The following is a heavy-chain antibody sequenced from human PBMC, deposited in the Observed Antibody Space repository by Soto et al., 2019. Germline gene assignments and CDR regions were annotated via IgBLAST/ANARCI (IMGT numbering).Heavy chain of an antibody. J-gene: IGHJ4*02. CDR1: GGSFSGYY. Sequence: QVQLQQWGAGLLKPSETLSLTCAVYGGSFSGYYWSWIRQPPGKGLEWIGEINHSGSTNYNPSLKSRVTISVDTSKNQLSLKLSSVTAADTAVYYCAALWTFGYWGQGTLATVSS. CDR2: INHSGST. CDR3: AALWTFGY. D-gene: IGHD5-18*01. V-gene: IGHV4-34*01.